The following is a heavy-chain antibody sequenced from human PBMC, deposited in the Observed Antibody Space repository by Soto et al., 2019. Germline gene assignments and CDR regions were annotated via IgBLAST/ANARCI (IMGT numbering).Heavy chain of an antibody. CDR3: AIPNMGYYDSSGYG. CDR2: IYYSGST. V-gene: IGHV4-59*08. CDR1: GGSISNYY. J-gene: IGHJ4*02. Sequence: SETLSLTCTVSGGSISNYYWSWIRQPPGKGLEWIGYIYYSGSTNYNPSLKSRVTISVDTSKNQFSLKLSSVTAADTAVYYCAIPNMGYYDSSGYGWGQGTLVTVSS. D-gene: IGHD3-22*01.